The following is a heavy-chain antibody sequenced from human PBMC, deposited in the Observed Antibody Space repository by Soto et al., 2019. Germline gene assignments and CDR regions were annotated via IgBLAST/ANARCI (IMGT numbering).Heavy chain of an antibody. J-gene: IGHJ6*02. CDR2: ISVSSGKT. D-gene: IGHD2-21*02. CDR3: AREDRQWAGAEAVVTATRVYPGMDV. CDR1: GYIFNNYG. V-gene: IGHV1-18*01. Sequence: QVQLVQSGPEVKKPGASVKVSCKASGYIFNNYGLSWVRQAPGDGLEWMGWISVSSGKTHYAQKFQGRVTMTRETSTSTAYMDLRSLRSEDTAVYYCAREDRQWAGAEAVVTATRVYPGMDVWGQGTTVTVSS.